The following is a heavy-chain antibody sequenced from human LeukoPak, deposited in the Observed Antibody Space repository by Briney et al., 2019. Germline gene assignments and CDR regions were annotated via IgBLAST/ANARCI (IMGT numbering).Heavy chain of an antibody. D-gene: IGHD3-22*01. CDR2: INPNSGGT. Sequence: ASVKVSCKASGYTFTGYYMHWVRQAPGQGLEWMGRINPNSGGTNYAQKFQGRVTMTRDTSISTAYMELSRLRSDDTAVYYCARGEDSSGYYYPIDYWGQGTLVTVSS. CDR3: ARGEDSSGYYYPIDY. CDR1: GYTFTGYY. J-gene: IGHJ4*02. V-gene: IGHV1-2*06.